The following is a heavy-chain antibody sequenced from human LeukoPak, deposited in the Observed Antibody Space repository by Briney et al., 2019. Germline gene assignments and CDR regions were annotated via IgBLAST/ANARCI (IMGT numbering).Heavy chain of an antibody. CDR1: GIAVSGNY. Sequence: GGSLRLSCAASGIAVSGNYMSWVRQTPGRGLEWVSFISINTNTFYADSVRGRFTISRDTSKNTLLLQMNSLRDEDSAIYYCAIAQTWDGLFESWGQGTLVTVSS. CDR3: AIAQTWDGLFES. D-gene: IGHD1-26*01. V-gene: IGHV3-53*01. CDR2: ISINTNT. J-gene: IGHJ4*02.